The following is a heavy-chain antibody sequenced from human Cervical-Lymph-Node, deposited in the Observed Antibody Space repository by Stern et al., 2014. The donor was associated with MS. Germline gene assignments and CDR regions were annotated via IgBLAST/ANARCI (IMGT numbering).Heavy chain of an antibody. V-gene: IGHV1-18*01. CDR3: AREATARSFDF. CDR1: GYNFTHYG. CDR2: ISTYNVNP. J-gene: IGHJ4*02. Sequence: QVQLVQSGTEVKKPGASVKVSCRTSGYNFTHYGISWVRQSPGQGLEWMGWISTYNVNPNYAQKFQGRVTMTTDTATNTAYMELRSLTHDDTAVFYCAREATARSFDFWGQGTLVTVSS. D-gene: IGHD6-6*01.